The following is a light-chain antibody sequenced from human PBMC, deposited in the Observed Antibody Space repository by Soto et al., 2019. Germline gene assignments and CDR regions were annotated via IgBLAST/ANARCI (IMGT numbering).Light chain of an antibody. CDR1: SSDIGSYNH. J-gene: IGLJ1*01. CDR3: ISYTDRQSYI. V-gene: IGLV2-14*03. CDR2: AVS. Sequence: QAVLTQPASLSGSPGQSITISCSGTSSDIGSYNHVAWYQQFPGKSPKLMIYAVSDRPSGVSDRFSGSKSGITASLTISGLQTEDEADYYCISYTDRQSYIFGTGT.